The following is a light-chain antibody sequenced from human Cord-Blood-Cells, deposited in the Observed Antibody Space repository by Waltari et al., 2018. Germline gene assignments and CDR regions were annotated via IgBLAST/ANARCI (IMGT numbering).Light chain of an antibody. CDR1: QDISNY. J-gene: IGKJ4*01. CDR3: QQYDNLPPRIP. CDR2: DAS. V-gene: IGKV1-33*01. Sequence: DIQLTQSPSSLSASVGDRVPITCQASQDISNYLNWYQQKPGKAPKLLNYDASNLETGVPSRFSGSGSGTDFTFTISSLQPEDIATYYCQQYDNLPPRIPFGGGTKVEIK.